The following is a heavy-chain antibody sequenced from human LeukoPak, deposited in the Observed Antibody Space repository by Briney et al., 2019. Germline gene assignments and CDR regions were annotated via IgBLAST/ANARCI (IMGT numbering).Heavy chain of an antibody. Sequence: GGSLRLSCAASGFTFSSYEMNWVRQAPGEGLEWVSYISSSGSTIYYADSVKGRFTISRENAKNSLYLQMNSLRAGDTAVYYCAVVSCSGGSCYFGDWGQGTLVTVSS. CDR1: GFTFSSYE. D-gene: IGHD2-15*01. CDR3: AVVSCSGGSCYFGD. J-gene: IGHJ4*02. CDR2: ISSSGSTI. V-gene: IGHV3-48*03.